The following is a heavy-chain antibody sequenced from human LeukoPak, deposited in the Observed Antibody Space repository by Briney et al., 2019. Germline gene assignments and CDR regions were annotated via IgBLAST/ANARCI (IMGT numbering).Heavy chain of an antibody. J-gene: IGHJ4*02. CDR2: IWYDGSNK. D-gene: IGHD6-19*01. Sequence: GGSLRLPCAVSGFTFSSYGMHWVRQAPGEGLEWVAVIWYDGSNKYYADSVKGRFTISRDNSKNTLYLQMNSLRAEDTAVYYCARFIGIAVAGLDYWGQGTLVTVSS. V-gene: IGHV3-33*01. CDR3: ARFIGIAVAGLDY. CDR1: GFTFSSYG.